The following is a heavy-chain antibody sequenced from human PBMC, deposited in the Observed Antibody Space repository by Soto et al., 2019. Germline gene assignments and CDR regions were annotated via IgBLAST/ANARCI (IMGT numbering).Heavy chain of an antibody. CDR1: GGSISYYY. D-gene: IGHD5-12*01. CDR3: VRGGYVHAFDY. J-gene: IGHJ4*02. Sequence: SETLSLTCTVSGGSISYYYWGWIRQPPGKGLEGIGSIYYSGNTHYNPSLKSRVTISVDTSMNQFSLNLDSVTAVDSAVYYCVRGGYVHAFDYWGQGALATVSS. V-gene: IGHV4-59*01. CDR2: IYYSGNT.